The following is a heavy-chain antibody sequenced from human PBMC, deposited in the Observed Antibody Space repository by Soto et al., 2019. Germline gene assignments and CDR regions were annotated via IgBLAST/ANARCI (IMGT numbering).Heavy chain of an antibody. D-gene: IGHD6-13*01. Sequence: GGSLRLSCTSSGFTFSRHAMTLVRQAPGKGLEWVSGLSDSGGSIYYAGSVKGRFTISRDNSMNTLYLQMNTLRAEDTAIYYCAKVSSSWYAGFFDLWGQGTLVTVS. CDR3: AKVSSSWYAGFFDL. CDR2: LSDSGGSI. CDR1: GFTFSRHA. J-gene: IGHJ4*02. V-gene: IGHV3-23*01.